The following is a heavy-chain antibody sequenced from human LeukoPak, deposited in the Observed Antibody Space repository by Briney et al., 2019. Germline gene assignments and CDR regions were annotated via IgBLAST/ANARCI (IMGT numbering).Heavy chain of an antibody. V-gene: IGHV4-4*07. D-gene: IGHD5-18*01. Sequence: SETLSLTCTVSGGSISSYYWSWIRQPAGKGLEWIGRIYTSGSTNYNPSLKTRVTMSVDTSKNQFSLKLSSVTAADTAVYYCARDPPNTAIVTGLDPWGQGTLVTVSS. CDR1: GGSISSYY. CDR3: ARDPPNTAIVTGLDP. CDR2: IYTSGST. J-gene: IGHJ5*02.